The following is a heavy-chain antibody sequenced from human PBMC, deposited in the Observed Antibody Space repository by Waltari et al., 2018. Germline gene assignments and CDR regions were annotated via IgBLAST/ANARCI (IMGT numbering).Heavy chain of an antibody. V-gene: IGHV3-74*01. CDR1: GFTFSSYW. Sequence: EVQLVESGGGLVQPGGSLRLSCVASGFTFSSYWMHWVRQAPGGGQVWVSRIISDGTDTSYADSVKGRFTISRDNAKNTLFLQMNSLRSEDTAVYYCARDGNWNRPDKDAFEIWGQGARVTVSS. D-gene: IGHD1-1*01. J-gene: IGHJ3*02. CDR2: IISDGTDT. CDR3: ARDGNWNRPDKDAFEI.